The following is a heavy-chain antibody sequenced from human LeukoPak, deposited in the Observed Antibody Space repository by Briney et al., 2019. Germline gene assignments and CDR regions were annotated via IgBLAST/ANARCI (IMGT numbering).Heavy chain of an antibody. J-gene: IGHJ6*02. D-gene: IGHD5-18*01. V-gene: IGHV1-8*01. CDR3: ARENTAMVNNYYGMDA. Sequence: ASVKVSCKASGYTFTSYDINWVRQATGQGLEWMGWMNPNSGNTGYAQKFQGRVTMTRNTSISTAYMELSSLRSEDTAVYYCARENTAMVNNYYGMDAWGQGTTVTVSS. CDR1: GYTFTSYD. CDR2: MNPNSGNT.